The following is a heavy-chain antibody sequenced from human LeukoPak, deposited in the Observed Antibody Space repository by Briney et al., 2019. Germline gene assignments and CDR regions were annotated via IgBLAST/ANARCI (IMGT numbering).Heavy chain of an antibody. CDR3: AKASGSHDPHDFALDI. CDR2: ISGSGGST. V-gene: IGHV3-23*01. Sequence: PGGSLRPSCAASGFTFSSYAMSWVHQAPGKGLEWVSAISGSGGSTYYADSVKGRFTISRDNSKNTLYLQMNSLRAEDTAVYYCAKASGSHDPHDFALDIWGQGTMVTVSS. CDR1: GFTFSSYA. D-gene: IGHD1-26*01. J-gene: IGHJ3*02.